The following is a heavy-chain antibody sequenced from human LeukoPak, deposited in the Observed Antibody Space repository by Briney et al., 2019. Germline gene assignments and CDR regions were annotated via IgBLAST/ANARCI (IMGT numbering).Heavy chain of an antibody. J-gene: IGHJ3*02. CDR1: GFTFSSYW. CDR3: ARGFTIFGVVNDAFDI. V-gene: IGHV3-74*01. CDR2: IDSDGSST. D-gene: IGHD3-3*01. Sequence: GGSRRLSCAASGFTFSSYWMHWFRQAPGKGLVWVSRIDSDGSSTSNADSVKGRFTISRDNAKNTMYLEMDSLRAEDTAIYYCARGFTIFGVVNDAFDIWGQGTMVTVSS.